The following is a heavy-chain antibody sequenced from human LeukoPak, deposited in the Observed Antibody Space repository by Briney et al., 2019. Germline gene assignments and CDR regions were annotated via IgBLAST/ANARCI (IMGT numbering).Heavy chain of an antibody. D-gene: IGHD3-22*01. Sequence: SVKVSCKASGGTFSSYAISWVRQAPGQGLEWMGRIIPIFGTANYAQKFQGRVTITTDESTSTAYMELSSLRSEDTAVYYCARDYYYDSSGYNPWGQGTLVTVSS. CDR1: GGTFSSYA. J-gene: IGHJ5*02. CDR2: IIPIFGTA. CDR3: ARDYYYDSSGYNP. V-gene: IGHV1-69*05.